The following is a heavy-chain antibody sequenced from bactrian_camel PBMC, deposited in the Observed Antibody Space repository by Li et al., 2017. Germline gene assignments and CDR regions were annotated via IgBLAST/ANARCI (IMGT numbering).Heavy chain of an antibody. CDR3: ARDRGLRPSCGRNPNLYTF. D-gene: IGHD4*01. Sequence: VQLVESGGGSVQAGGSLRLSCLLSGYYYSSTCVAWFRQAPGKEREGVASLSTDGQTTYAASVQGRFTVWPDRAKDALNLQMNTLQPEDTAMYYCARDRGLRPSCGRNPNLYTFWGQGTQVTVS. CDR2: LSTDGQT. J-gene: IGHJ4*01. CDR1: GYYYSSTC. V-gene: IGHV3S67*01.